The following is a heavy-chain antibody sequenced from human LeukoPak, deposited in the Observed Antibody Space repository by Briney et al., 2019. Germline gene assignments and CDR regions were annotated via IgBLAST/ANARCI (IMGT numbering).Heavy chain of an antibody. CDR3: ARLLAAAGTDDAFDI. Sequence: GESLKISCKGSGYSFTSYWIGWVHQMPGKGLEWMGIIYPGDSDTRYSPSFQGQVTISADKSISTAYLQWSSLKASDTAMYYCARLLAAAGTDDAFDIWGQGTMVTVSS. CDR1: GYSFTSYW. CDR2: IYPGDSDT. D-gene: IGHD6-13*01. V-gene: IGHV5-51*07. J-gene: IGHJ3*02.